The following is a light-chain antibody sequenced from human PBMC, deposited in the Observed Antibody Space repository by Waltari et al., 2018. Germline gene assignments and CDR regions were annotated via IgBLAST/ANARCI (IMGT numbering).Light chain of an antibody. Sequence: DIMKTQPPDSLASAPGEKTTTHCNSSHSVLSSSNTKSYLSWYQQKPGQAPKLLIFWASTLESGVPYRFSGSGSGTDFTLTISSLQAEDVAAYYCQQSYSTPYTFGQGTKLEIK. CDR2: WAS. CDR3: QQSYSTPYT. J-gene: IGKJ2*01. CDR1: HSVLSSSNTKSY. V-gene: IGKV4-1*01.